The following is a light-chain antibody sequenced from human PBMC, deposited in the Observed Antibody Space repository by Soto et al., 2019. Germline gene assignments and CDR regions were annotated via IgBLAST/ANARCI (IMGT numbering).Light chain of an antibody. CDR3: QHYGSSPET. CDR2: GAS. V-gene: IGKV3-20*01. J-gene: IGKJ1*01. Sequence: EIVLTQSPGTQSLSPGERATLSCRASQSVSSNYLAWYQQKPGQAPRLLIYGASSRATGIPDRFSGSGSGTDFTLTISRLEPEDFAVYYCQHYGSSPETFGQGTKVDIK. CDR1: QSVSSNY.